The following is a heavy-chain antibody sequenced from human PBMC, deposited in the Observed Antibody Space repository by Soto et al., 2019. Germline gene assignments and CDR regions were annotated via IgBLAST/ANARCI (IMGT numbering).Heavy chain of an antibody. Sequence: QVQLVQSGAEVKKPGASVKVSCKASGYTFTSYDINWVRQATGQGLEWMGWMNPNSGNTGYAQKCPGRVTRTRNTSVSTAYMEVSSRRSEDTAGYYGARRNQPHPNYDGAGDPIDYWGQGTLVTVSS. J-gene: IGHJ4*02. CDR3: ARRNQPHPNYDGAGDPIDY. CDR1: GYTFTSYD. V-gene: IGHV1-8*01. CDR2: MNPNSGNT. D-gene: IGHD3-10*01.